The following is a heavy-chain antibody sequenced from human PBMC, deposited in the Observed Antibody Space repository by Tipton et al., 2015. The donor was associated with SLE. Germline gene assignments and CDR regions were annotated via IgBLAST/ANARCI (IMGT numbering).Heavy chain of an antibody. CDR3: AKGGREYCSSTSCYGYGMDV. CDR2: ISYDGSNK. J-gene: IGHJ6*02. V-gene: IGHV3-30*18. D-gene: IGHD2-2*01. Sequence: SLRLSCAASGFTFSSYGMHWVRQAPGKGLEWVAVISYDGSNKYYADSVKGRFTISRDNSKNTLYLQMNSLRAEDTAVYYCAKGGREYCSSTSCYGYGMDVWGQGTTVTVSS. CDR1: GFTFSSYG.